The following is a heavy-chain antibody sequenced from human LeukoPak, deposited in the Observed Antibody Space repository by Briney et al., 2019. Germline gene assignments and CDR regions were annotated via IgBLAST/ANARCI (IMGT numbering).Heavy chain of an antibody. V-gene: IGHV3-33*01. CDR2: IWHDGNYK. CDR1: GLTFSNYN. Sequence: PGGSLRLSCVPSGLTFSNYNMHWVRQAPGKGLEWVAVIWHDGNYKYYVDSVKGRFTISRDNSKNTVYLQMNSLGAEDTAVYLCARDPDYYDSSAYSFRGGLHYDFWGRGTLVTVSS. CDR3: ARDPDYYDSSAYSFRGGLHYDF. D-gene: IGHD3-22*01. J-gene: IGHJ4*02.